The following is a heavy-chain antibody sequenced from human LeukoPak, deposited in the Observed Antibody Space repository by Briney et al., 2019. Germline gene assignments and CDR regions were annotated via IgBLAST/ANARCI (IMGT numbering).Heavy chain of an antibody. CDR1: GGSISSYY. V-gene: IGHV4-59*01. CDR3: ARELYGSGDNWFDP. Sequence: SETLSLTCTVSGGSISSYYWSWIRQPPGKGLEWIGYIYYSVSTNYNPSLKSRVTISVDTSKNQFSLKLSSVTAADTAVYYCARELYGSGDNWFDPWGQGTLVTVSS. D-gene: IGHD3-10*01. J-gene: IGHJ5*02. CDR2: IYYSVST.